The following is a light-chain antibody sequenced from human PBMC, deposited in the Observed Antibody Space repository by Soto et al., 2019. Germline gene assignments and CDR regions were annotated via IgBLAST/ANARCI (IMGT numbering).Light chain of an antibody. CDR2: GAS. V-gene: IGKV3-20*01. CDR1: QSVSSNY. CDR3: QQYYGSPGIT. Sequence: EIVLTQSPGTLSLSPGERATLSCRASQSVSSNYLAWYQQKPGQAPRLLIYGASSRATGIPDRFSGSGSGTDFTLTISRLEPEDFAVYYCQQYYGSPGITFGQGTRLEMK. J-gene: IGKJ5*01.